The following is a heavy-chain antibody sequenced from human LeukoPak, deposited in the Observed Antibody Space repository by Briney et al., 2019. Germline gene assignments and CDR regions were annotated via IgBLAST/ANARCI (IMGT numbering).Heavy chain of an antibody. V-gene: IGHV4-59*01. D-gene: IGHD3-3*01. CDR1: GGSISSYY. Sequence: SETLSLTCTVSGGSISSYYWSWIRQPPGKGLEWIGYIYYSGSTNYNPSLKSRVTISVDTSKNQFSLKLSSVTAADTAVYYCARAGSIRFLDRYYYMDVWGKGTTVTVSS. J-gene: IGHJ6*03. CDR3: ARAGSIRFLDRYYYMDV. CDR2: IYYSGST.